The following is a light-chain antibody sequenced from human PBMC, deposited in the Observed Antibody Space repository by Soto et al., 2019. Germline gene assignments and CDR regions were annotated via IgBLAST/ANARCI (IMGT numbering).Light chain of an antibody. CDR3: QQYNPYST. CDR2: GAS. CDR1: RSVSNY. Sequence: EIVLTQSPATLSLSPGESATLSCRASRSVSNYLAWYQQKPGQAPRLLIYGASTRATGIPARFSGSGSGTEFTLTISSLQPDDFATYYCQQYNPYSTFGQGTKVDIK. V-gene: IGKV3-15*01. J-gene: IGKJ1*01.